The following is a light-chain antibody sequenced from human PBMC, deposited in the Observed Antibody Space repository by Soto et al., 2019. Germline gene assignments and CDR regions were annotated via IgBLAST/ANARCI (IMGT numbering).Light chain of an antibody. J-gene: IGKJ1*01. Sequence: DIVMTQSPDSLAVSLGERATINCKSSRSVLYNSNNKNYLAWYQQKPGQPPKLLIYWASSRESGVPGRFSGSGSWTDFTLTISSLQAEDVAVYYCQQYYSTPRTFGQGTKVEIK. CDR3: QQYYSTPRT. CDR1: RSVLYNSNNKNY. V-gene: IGKV4-1*01. CDR2: WAS.